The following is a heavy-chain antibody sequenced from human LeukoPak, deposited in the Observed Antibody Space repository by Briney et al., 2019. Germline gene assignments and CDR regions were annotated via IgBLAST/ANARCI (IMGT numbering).Heavy chain of an antibody. CDR1: GGSISSSSYY. CDR3: AGDSEWHYYDSSGYPSPFDY. J-gene: IGHJ4*02. D-gene: IGHD3-22*01. Sequence: SETLSLTCTVSGGSISSSSYYRGWIRQPPGKGLEWIGSIYYSGSTYYNPSLKSRVTISVDTSKNQFSLKLSSVTAADTAVYYCAGDSEWHYYDSSGYPSPFDYWGQGTLVTVSS. CDR2: IYYSGST. V-gene: IGHV4-39*07.